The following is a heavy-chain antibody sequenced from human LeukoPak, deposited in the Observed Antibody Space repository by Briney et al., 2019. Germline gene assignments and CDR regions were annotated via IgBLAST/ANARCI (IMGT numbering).Heavy chain of an antibody. D-gene: IGHD2-15*01. J-gene: IGHJ5*02. CDR2: IIPIFGTA. Sequence: SVKVSCKASGYTFTNYGISWVRQAPGQGLEWMGRIIPIFGTANYAQKFQGRVTITTDESTSTAYVELSSLRSEDTAVYYCARSGKVVVAANNWFDPWGQGTLVTVSS. CDR3: ARSGKVVVAANNWFDP. CDR1: GYTFTNYG. V-gene: IGHV1-69*05.